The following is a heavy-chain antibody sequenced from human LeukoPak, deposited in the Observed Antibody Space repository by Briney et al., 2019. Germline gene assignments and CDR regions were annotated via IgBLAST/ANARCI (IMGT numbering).Heavy chain of an antibody. CDR3: ARGLSSTRRESDY. CDR2: VDHTGST. V-gene: IGHV4-59*01. D-gene: IGHD2-2*01. Sequence: SETLSLTCSVSDDSITMYYWTWIRQPPGKGLEWIGYVDHTGSTNFNPSLNGRVSISRDTTKNLFSLRLSSVAAADTAVYFCARGLSSTRRESDYWGQGTLVTVSS. CDR1: DDSITMYY. J-gene: IGHJ4*02.